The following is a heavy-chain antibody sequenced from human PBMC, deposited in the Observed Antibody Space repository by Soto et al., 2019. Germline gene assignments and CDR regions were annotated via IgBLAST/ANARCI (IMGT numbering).Heavy chain of an antibody. CDR2: IRAYNGQT. V-gene: IGHV1-18*01. J-gene: IGHJ4*01. CDR1: GYTFTSYG. Sequence: VQLVQSGAEVKKPGASVKVSCKASGYTFTSYGISWVRQDPGQGLEWMVWIRAYNGQTPEAQTLPGRLTMTTDTDTSTAFIGLRSLRSDATAVYCCARDSPPPREWGHGPLVNVS. CDR3: ARDSPPPRE.